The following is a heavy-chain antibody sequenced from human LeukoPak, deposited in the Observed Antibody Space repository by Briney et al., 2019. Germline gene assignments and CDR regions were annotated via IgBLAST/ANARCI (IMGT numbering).Heavy chain of an antibody. V-gene: IGHV4-59*08. J-gene: IGHJ5*02. CDR2: IYYSGST. Sequence: SETLSLTCTVSGGSISSYYWSWIRQPPGKGLEWIGYIYYSGSTNYNPSLKSRVTISVDTSKNQFSLKPSSVTAADTAVYYCARHRSTMVRGVLYNWFDPWGQGTLVTVSS. CDR1: GGSISSYY. CDR3: ARHRSTMVRGVLYNWFDP. D-gene: IGHD3-10*01.